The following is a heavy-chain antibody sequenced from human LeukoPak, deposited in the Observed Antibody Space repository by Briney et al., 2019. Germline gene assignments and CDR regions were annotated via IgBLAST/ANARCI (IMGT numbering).Heavy chain of an antibody. CDR3: AKEGFDS. CDR2: ISYDGSNK. J-gene: IGHJ4*02. Sequence: GGSLRLSCAASGFTFSSYAMHWVRQAPGKGLDWVAVISYDGSNKYYADSVKGRFTISRDNSKNTLYLQMNSLRAEDTAVYYCAKEGFDSWGQGTLVTVSS. V-gene: IGHV3-30-3*01. CDR1: GFTFSSYA.